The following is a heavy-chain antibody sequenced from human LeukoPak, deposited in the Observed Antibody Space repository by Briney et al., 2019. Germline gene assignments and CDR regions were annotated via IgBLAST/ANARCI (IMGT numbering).Heavy chain of an antibody. CDR3: ARMPISTGYPYFFDY. Sequence: SGPALVKPTQTLTLTCTFSGFSLSTSGMCVSWIRQPPGKALEWLARIDWDDDKYYSTSLKTRLTISKDTYKNQVVLTMTNMDPVDTATYYCARMPISTGYPYFFDYWGQGTLVTVSS. V-gene: IGHV2-70*11. D-gene: IGHD3-22*01. J-gene: IGHJ4*02. CDR2: IDWDDDK. CDR1: GFSLSTSGMC.